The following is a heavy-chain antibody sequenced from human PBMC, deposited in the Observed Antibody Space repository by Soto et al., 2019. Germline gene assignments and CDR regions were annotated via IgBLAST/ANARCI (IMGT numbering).Heavy chain of an antibody. Sequence: SVKVCSKDRGYAYRGRYRWWARQANEQGLEWMGWINPNHGGTNYAQRFQGWVTMTRDTSITTAYMELTSLKSDDTAMYYCARDLLQMCTTRFQIDYWGQLPLVTVSS. J-gene: IGHJ4*02. CDR1: GYAYRGRY. D-gene: IGHD3-3*01. V-gene: IGHV1-2*04. CDR2: INPNHGGT. CDR3: ARDLLQMCTTRFQIDY.